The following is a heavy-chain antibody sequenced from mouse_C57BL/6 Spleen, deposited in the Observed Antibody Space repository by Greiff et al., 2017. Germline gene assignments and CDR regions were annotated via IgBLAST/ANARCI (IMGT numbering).Heavy chain of an antibody. J-gene: IGHJ3*01. CDR3: ARPVYYDYDGGFAY. Sequence: VQLQQSGAELVKPGASVKLSCTASGFNIKDYYMHWVKQRTEQGLEWIGRIDPEDGETKYAPKVQGKATITADTSSNTAYLQLSSLTSEDTAVYYCARPVYYDYDGGFAYWGQGTLVTVSA. V-gene: IGHV14-2*01. CDR1: GFNIKDYY. CDR2: IDPEDGET. D-gene: IGHD2-4*01.